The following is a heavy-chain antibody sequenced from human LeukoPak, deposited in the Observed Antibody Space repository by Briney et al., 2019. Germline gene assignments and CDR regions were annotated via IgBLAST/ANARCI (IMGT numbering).Heavy chain of an antibody. CDR3: ARGRADSSSWYYYYYYMDV. V-gene: IGHV4-34*01. CDR1: GGSFSGYY. J-gene: IGHJ6*03. Sequence: SETLSLTCAVYGGSFSGYYWSWIRQLPGKGLEWIGEINHSGSTNYNPSLKSRVTISVDTSKNQFSLKLSSVTAADTAVYYCARGRADSSSWYYYYYYMDVWGKGTTVTVSS. CDR2: INHSGST. D-gene: IGHD6-13*01.